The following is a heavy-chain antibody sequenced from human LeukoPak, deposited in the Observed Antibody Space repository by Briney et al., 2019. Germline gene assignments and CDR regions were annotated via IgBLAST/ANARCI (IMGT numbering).Heavy chain of an antibody. D-gene: IGHD5-18*01. Sequence: GGSLRLSCAASGFTFSSTYMTWVRQAPGKGLEGVSVIYSGGTYYADSVKGRFTISRDNSKNTLYLQMSSLRAEDTAVYYCARDGEYSYGYGFDYWGLGTLVTVSA. CDR3: ARDGEYSYGYGFDY. CDR2: IYSGGT. J-gene: IGHJ4*02. V-gene: IGHV3-53*01. CDR1: GFTFSSTY.